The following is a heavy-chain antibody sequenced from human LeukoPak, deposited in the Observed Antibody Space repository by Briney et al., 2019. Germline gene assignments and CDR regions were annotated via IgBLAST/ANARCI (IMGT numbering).Heavy chain of an antibody. CDR3: AKAELRYFDWLLYGLDY. CDR2: ISGSGGST. J-gene: IGHJ4*02. V-gene: IGHV3-23*01. CDR1: GFTFSSYA. Sequence: GGSLRLSCAASGFTFSSYAMSWVRQAPGKGLEWVSAISGSGGSTYYADSVKGRFTISRDNPKNTLYLQMNSLRAEDTAVYYCAKAELRYFDWLLYGLDYWGQGTLVTVSS. D-gene: IGHD3-9*01.